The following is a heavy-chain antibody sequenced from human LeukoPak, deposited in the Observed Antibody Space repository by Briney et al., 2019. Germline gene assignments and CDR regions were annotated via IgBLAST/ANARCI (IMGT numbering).Heavy chain of an antibody. CDR2: ISGSGGST. Sequence: GGSLRLSCAASGFTFSSYAMSWVRQAPGKGLEWVSAISGSGGSTYYADSVKGRFTISRDNSKNTLYLQMNSLRAEDTAVYYCARVGNYYDSSGSEDYWGQGTLVTVSS. V-gene: IGHV3-23*01. J-gene: IGHJ4*02. CDR3: ARVGNYYDSSGSEDY. D-gene: IGHD3-22*01. CDR1: GFTFSSYA.